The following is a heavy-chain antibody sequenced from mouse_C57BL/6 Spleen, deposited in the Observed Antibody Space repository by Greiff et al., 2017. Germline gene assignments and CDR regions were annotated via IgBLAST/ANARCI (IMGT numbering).Heavy chain of an antibody. V-gene: IGHV3-6*01. Sequence: ESGPGLVKPSQSLSLTCSVTGYSITSGYYWNWIRQFPGNKLEWMGYISYDGSNNYNPSLKNRISITRDTSKNQFFLKLNSVTTEDTATYYCARHLPGNFDYWGKGTTVTVSS. J-gene: IGHJ2*01. CDR1: GYSITSGYY. CDR3: ARHLPGNFDY. D-gene: IGHD2-1*01. CDR2: ISYDGSN.